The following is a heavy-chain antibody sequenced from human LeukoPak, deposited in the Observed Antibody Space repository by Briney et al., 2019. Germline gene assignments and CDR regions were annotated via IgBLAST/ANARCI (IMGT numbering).Heavy chain of an antibody. J-gene: IGHJ4*02. Sequence: SETLSLTCAVSGGSISTYNWWSWVRQPPGKGLEWIGEIFYSGSINYNPSLKSRVTISVDTSKNQFSLKLSSVTAADTAVYYCARCNAGYSSGWYPVDYWGQGTLVTVSS. CDR2: IFYSGSI. CDR1: GGSISTYNW. V-gene: IGHV4-4*02. D-gene: IGHD6-19*01. CDR3: ARCNAGYSSGWYPVDY.